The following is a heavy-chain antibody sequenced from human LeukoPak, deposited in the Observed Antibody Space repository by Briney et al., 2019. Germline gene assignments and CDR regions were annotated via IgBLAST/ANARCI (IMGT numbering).Heavy chain of an antibody. V-gene: IGHV4-59*08. CDR3: VRGYSGYPYYLDY. Sequence: SETLSLTCTVSGGSISGYYWTWIRQPPGKGLEWIGYISYSGSTSSHPSLKSRVTISLDTSKNQFSLKLTSVTAADTALYYCVRGYSGYPYYLDYWGQGTLVTVSS. J-gene: IGHJ4*02. D-gene: IGHD5-12*01. CDR1: GGSISGYY. CDR2: ISYSGST.